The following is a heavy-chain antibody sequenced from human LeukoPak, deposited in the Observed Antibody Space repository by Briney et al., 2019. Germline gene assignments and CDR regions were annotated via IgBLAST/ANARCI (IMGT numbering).Heavy chain of an antibody. D-gene: IGHD1-26*01. V-gene: IGHV3-30*19. CDR2: ISYDGSNK. J-gene: IGHJ3*02. CDR3: ARDPYSGSSDAFDI. Sequence: GGSLRLSCAASGFTFSSYGMHWVRQAPGKGLEWVAVISYDGSNKYYADSVKGRFTISRDNSKNTLYLQMNSLRAEDTAVYYCARDPYSGSSDAFDIWGQGTMVTVSS. CDR1: GFTFSSYG.